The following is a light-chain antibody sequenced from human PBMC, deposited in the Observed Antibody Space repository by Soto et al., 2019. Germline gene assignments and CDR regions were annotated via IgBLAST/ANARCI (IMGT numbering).Light chain of an antibody. CDR1: QRVSGSY. CDR2: GAS. CDR3: QHYGSLATPWT. V-gene: IGKV3-20*01. J-gene: IGKJ1*01. Sequence: EVVLTQFPGTLSLSPGDRATLSCRAGQRVSGSYLAWYQQKPGQAPRLLIYGASSRATGIPDRFSGSGSGTDFTLTISRLEPEDFAVYYCQHYGSLATPWTFGQGTKVEIK.